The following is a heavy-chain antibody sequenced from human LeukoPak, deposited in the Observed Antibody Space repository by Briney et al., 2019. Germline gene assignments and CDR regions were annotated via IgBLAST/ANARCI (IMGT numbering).Heavy chain of an antibody. V-gene: IGHV3-33*06. J-gene: IGHJ4*02. CDR3: AKDAQRGFDYSNSLES. CDR1: QFTFSHFG. Sequence: GKSLTLSCVASQFTFSHFGMHWVRQTPGKGLECVAIIYSDATNQYYADSVKGRFTISRDNSRNTVYLQMNNLRAEDTAVYFCAKDAQRGFDYSNSLESWGQGTLVTVSS. D-gene: IGHD4-11*01. CDR2: IYSDATNQ.